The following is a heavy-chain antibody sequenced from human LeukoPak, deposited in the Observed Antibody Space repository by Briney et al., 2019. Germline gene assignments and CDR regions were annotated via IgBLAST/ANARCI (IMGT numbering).Heavy chain of an antibody. V-gene: IGHV3-23*01. CDR2: ISGSGGST. Sequence: GGSLRLSCAASGFTFSSYAMSWVRQAPGKGLEWVSAISGSGGSTYYADSVKGRFTISRDNSKNTLYLQMNSLRAEDTAVYYCAKHEMGLVGGLLDYWGQGTLVTVSS. CDR1: GFTFSSYA. J-gene: IGHJ4*02. D-gene: IGHD6-19*01. CDR3: AKHEMGLVGGLLDY.